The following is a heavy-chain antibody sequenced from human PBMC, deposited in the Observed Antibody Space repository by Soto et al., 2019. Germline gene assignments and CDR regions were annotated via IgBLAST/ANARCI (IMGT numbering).Heavy chain of an antibody. CDR2: IYYTGSA. D-gene: IGHD4-17*01. V-gene: IGHV4-30-4*01. CDR1: GGSFTSGDYY. J-gene: IGHJ4*02. Sequence: QVQLQESGPGLMKPSQTLSLTCTVSGGSFTSGDYYWSWIRQPPGKGLEWIGYIYYTGSAYYNPSLKSRLSISLDTSKNQFSLKLTSMTAADTAVYYCARYHDFGYSRSFDYWGQGTLVTVSS. CDR3: ARYHDFGYSRSFDY.